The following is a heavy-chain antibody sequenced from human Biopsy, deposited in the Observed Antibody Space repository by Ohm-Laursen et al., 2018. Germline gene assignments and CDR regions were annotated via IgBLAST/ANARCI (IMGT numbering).Heavy chain of an antibody. CDR2: INTSGGSR. D-gene: IGHD4-17*01. CDR3: AKPADSYGSEFYFDY. V-gene: IGHV3-23*01. Sequence: SLRLSCAASGFTFSSYAMTWVRQAPGKGLERVSVINTSGGSRHYAVSVKGRFTISRDNSKNTLYLRMNSLRAEDTAVYYCAKPADSYGSEFYFDYWGQGTLVTVSS. J-gene: IGHJ4*02. CDR1: GFTFSSYA.